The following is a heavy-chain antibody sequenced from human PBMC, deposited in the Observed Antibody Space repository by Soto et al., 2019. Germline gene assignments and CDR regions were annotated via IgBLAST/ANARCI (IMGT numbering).Heavy chain of an antibody. V-gene: IGHV3-9*01. J-gene: IGHJ5*02. Sequence: GGSLRLSCAASGFTFDDYAMHWVRQAPGKGLEWVSGISWNSGSIGYADSVKGRFTISRDNAKNSLYLQMNSLRAEDTALYYCAKALSCSSTSRPCSWFDPWGQGTLVTVSS. CDR2: ISWNSGSI. CDR1: GFTFDDYA. CDR3: AKALSCSSTSRPCSWFDP. D-gene: IGHD2-2*01.